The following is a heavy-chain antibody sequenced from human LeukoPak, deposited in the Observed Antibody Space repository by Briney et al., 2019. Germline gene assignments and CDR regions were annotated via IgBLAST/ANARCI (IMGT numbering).Heavy chain of an antibody. CDR3: ARGSSSSFVNYGMDV. Sequence: PGGSLRLSCTVPGLTLSNYIMHWVRQAPGKGLEWVSSISGSGAYIYYADSVKGRFTITRDNAKTSVDLQMNSLRAEDTAVYYCARGSSSSFVNYGMDVWGQGTTVTVSS. CDR1: GLTLSNYI. V-gene: IGHV3-21*06. CDR2: ISGSGAYI. J-gene: IGHJ6*02. D-gene: IGHD6-13*01.